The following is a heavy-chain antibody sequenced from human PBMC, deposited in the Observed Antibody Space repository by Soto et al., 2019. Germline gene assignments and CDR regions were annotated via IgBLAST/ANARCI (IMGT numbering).Heavy chain of an antibody. D-gene: IGHD3-3*01. Sequence: EVQLLESGGGLVQPGGSLRLSCAASGFTFRSYAMNWVRQAPGKGLEWVSVISSNGGATHFADSVKGRFTISRDNSKNTLNLALTSLRAEDTATYYWAKGRTASTIFGVGITGACDAWGLGTMVTVSS. CDR2: ISSNGGAT. V-gene: IGHV3-23*01. CDR1: GFTFRSYA. J-gene: IGHJ3*01. CDR3: AKGRTASTIFGVGITGACDA.